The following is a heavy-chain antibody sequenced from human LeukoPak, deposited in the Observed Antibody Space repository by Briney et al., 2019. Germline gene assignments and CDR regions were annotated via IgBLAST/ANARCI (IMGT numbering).Heavy chain of an antibody. D-gene: IGHD6-13*01. Sequence: SQTLSLTCALSGDILSSKSAAWNWLRQSPSRGLEWLERTYYRSKWYNDYAVSVKSRITINPDTSKNQFSLQLNSVTPEDTAVYYCARDPQVAAAGLGARYYYYYGMDVWGQGTTVTVSS. CDR2: TYYRSKWYN. CDR3: ARDPQVAAAGLGARYYYYYGMDV. V-gene: IGHV6-1*01. CDR1: GDILSSKSAA. J-gene: IGHJ6*02.